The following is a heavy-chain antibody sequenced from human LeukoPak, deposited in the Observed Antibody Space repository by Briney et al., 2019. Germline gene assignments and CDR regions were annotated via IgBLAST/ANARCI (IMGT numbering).Heavy chain of an antibody. CDR2: IYTSGST. Sequence: SETLSLTCTVSGGSISSYYWSWIRQPPGKGLEWIGYIYTSGSTNYNPSLKSRVTISVDTSKNQFSLKLSSVTAADTAVYYCARSNCGGDCYPFDYWGQGTLVTVSS. J-gene: IGHJ4*02. CDR1: GGSISSYY. D-gene: IGHD2-21*02. CDR3: ARSNCGGDCYPFDY. V-gene: IGHV4-4*09.